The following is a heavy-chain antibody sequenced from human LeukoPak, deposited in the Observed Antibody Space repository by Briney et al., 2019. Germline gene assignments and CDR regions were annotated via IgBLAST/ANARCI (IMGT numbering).Heavy chain of an antibody. Sequence: SETLSLTCTVSGGSVSSGSYYWSWIRQPPGKGLEWIGYIYYSGSTNYNPSLKSRVTISVDTSKNQFSLKLSSVTAADTAVYYCARGRRITMVRGVYNYWGQGTLVTVSS. CDR3: ARGRRITMVRGVYNY. J-gene: IGHJ4*02. V-gene: IGHV4-61*01. D-gene: IGHD3-10*01. CDR1: GGSVSSGSYY. CDR2: IYYSGST.